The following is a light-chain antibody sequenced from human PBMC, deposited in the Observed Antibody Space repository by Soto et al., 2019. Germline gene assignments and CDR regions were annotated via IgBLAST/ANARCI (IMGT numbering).Light chain of an antibody. CDR3: ATWDDSLNGV. CDR1: NSDIGSNS. V-gene: IGLV1-44*01. CDR2: TNN. Sequence: QSVLTQPPSVSGTPGQTVTISCSGSNSDIGSNSVNWYQHLPGTAPRVVIYTNNQQPSGVPDRFSGSKSCTSASLAISGLRSDDEADYYCATWDDSLNGVFGGGTKLTVL. J-gene: IGLJ3*02.